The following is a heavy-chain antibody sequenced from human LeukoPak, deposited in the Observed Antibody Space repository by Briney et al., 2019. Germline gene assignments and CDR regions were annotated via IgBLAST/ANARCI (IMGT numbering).Heavy chain of an antibody. D-gene: IGHD3-3*01. CDR1: GGTLSNYG. CDR2: ISGYNSNT. V-gene: IGHV1-18*01. J-gene: IGHJ5*02. Sequence: ASVKVSCKASGGTLSNYGISWVRQAPGQGLEWMGWISGYNSNTNYAQKLQGRVTMTTDTSTRTAYMELRSLRSDDTAVYYCARGLEWLTRRHTWFDPWGQGTLVTVSS. CDR3: ARGLEWLTRRHTWFDP.